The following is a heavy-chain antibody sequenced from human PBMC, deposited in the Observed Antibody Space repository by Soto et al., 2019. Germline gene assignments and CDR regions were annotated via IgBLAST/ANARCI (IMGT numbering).Heavy chain of an antibody. CDR1: GGSISSGGYY. D-gene: IGHD6-13*01. J-gene: IGHJ6*02. CDR3: ARDTPIAAPPPSYYYYGMDV. V-gene: IGHV4-31*03. Sequence: QVQLQESGPGLVKPSQTLSLTCTVSGGSISSGGYYWSWIRQHPGKGLEWIGYIYYSGSTYYNPSPKIRVTISVATPSNQFSLKLSSVTAADTAVYYCARDTPIAAPPPSYYYYGMDVWGQGTTVTVSS. CDR2: IYYSGST.